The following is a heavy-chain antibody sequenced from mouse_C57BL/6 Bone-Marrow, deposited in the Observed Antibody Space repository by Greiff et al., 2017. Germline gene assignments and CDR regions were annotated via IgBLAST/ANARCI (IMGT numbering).Heavy chain of an antibody. CDR2: IYPGGGYT. V-gene: IGHV1-63*01. CDR3: ARCYADYYAMHY. Sequence: VQLQQSGAELVRPGASVKMSCKASGYTFTNFWIGWAKQRPGHGLEWIGDIYPGGGYTNYNEKFKGKATLTADKSSRTAYMQFSSLTSEDSAIYYCARCYADYYAMHYWGQGTSVTVSS. D-gene: IGHD6-5*01. CDR1: GYTFTNFW. J-gene: IGHJ4*01.